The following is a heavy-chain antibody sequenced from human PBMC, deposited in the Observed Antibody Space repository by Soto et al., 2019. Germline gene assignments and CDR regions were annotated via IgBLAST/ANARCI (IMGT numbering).Heavy chain of an antibody. J-gene: IGHJ4*02. CDR1: NGSVSSNY. CDR2: IYYSGST. V-gene: IGHV4-59*02. CDR3: ARSFMVPVDFFDY. D-gene: IGHD3-10*01. Sequence: SETLSLSGTVSNGSVSSNYWSWIRQSPGKGLEWIGNIYYSGSTNYNPSLKIRVTMSVDTSKNQFTLKLSSVTAADTGVYFCARSFMVPVDFFDYWGQGTLVTVSS.